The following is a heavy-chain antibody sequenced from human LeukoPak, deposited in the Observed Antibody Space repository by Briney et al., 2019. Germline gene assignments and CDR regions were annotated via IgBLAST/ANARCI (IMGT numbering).Heavy chain of an antibody. Sequence: PSETLSLTCTVSGYSISSGYYWGWIRQPPGKGLEWIGSIYHSGSTYYNPSLKSRVTISVDTSKNQFSLKLSSVTAADTAVYYCARVVGGSHDYWGQGTLVTVSS. CDR2: IYHSGST. J-gene: IGHJ4*02. CDR3: ARVVGGSHDY. CDR1: GYSISSGYY. D-gene: IGHD1-26*01. V-gene: IGHV4-38-2*02.